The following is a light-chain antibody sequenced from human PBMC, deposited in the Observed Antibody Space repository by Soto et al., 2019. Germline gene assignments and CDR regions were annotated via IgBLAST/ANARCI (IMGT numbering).Light chain of an antibody. Sequence: DIQMTQSPSTLSASVGDRVTITCRASQSISSWLAWYQQKPGKAPKLLIYDASSLESGVPSRFSGSGSGTEFTLTISCLQHDDFATYYCQQYNSYPYTVGQGTKLEIK. J-gene: IGKJ2*01. CDR2: DAS. V-gene: IGKV1-5*01. CDR1: QSISSW. CDR3: QQYNSYPYT.